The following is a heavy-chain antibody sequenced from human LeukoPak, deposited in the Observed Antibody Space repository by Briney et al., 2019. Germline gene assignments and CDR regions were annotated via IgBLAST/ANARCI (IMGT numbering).Heavy chain of an antibody. CDR2: MNPNSGNT. CDR1: GYTFTSYD. J-gene: IGHJ4*02. Sequence: ASVKVSCKASGYTFTSYDINWVRQVTGQGLEWMGWMNPNSGNTGYAQKFQGRVTITRNTSISTAYMELSSLRSEDTAVYYCARGTYYDSSGYVVDYWGQGTLVTVSS. V-gene: IGHV1-8*03. CDR3: ARGTYYDSSGYVVDY. D-gene: IGHD3-22*01.